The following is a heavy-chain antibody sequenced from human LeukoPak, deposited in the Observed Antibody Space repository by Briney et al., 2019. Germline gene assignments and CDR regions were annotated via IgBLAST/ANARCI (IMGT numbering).Heavy chain of an antibody. D-gene: IGHD1-26*01. V-gene: IGHV4-34*01. Sequence: KPSETLSLTCAVYGGSFSGYYWSWIRQPPGKGLEWIAEINHSGSTNYNPSLKSRVTTSVDTPKNQFSLKRRSVTAADTPVYYWAISPVGANGRYFDYWGQRPLVTVSS. CDR2: INHSGST. J-gene: IGHJ4*02. CDR3: AISPVGANGRYFDY. CDR1: GGSFSGYY.